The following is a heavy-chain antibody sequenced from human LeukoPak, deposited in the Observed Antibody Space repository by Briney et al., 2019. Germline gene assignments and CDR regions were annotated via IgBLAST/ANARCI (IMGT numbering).Heavy chain of an antibody. V-gene: IGHV3-7*01. CDR2: IDPDGTWA. CDR1: GFSFSLYW. J-gene: IGHJ5*01. CDR3: VRLFGGVTTFDF. Sequence: GSLRLSCATSGFSFSLYWLSWVRQGPGEGLDWVASIDPDGTWAAYADSVKGRFTISKDTAQNSVHLQMNRLRAEDTAVYYCVRLFGGVTTFDFWGQGTLVTVSS. D-gene: IGHD4-17*01.